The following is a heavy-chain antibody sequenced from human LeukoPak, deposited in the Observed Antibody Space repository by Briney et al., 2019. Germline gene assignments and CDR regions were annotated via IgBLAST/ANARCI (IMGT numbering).Heavy chain of an antibody. V-gene: IGHV4-59*01. J-gene: IGHJ4*02. Sequence: PSETLSLTCTVSGGSISSYYWSWIRQPPGKGLEWIGYIYYSGSTNYNPSLKSRVTISVDTSKNQFSLKLSSVTAADTAVYYCASNRWDDIAARPWPYYWGQGTLVTVSS. D-gene: IGHD6-6*01. CDR3: ASNRWDDIAARPWPYY. CDR2: IYYSGST. CDR1: GGSISSYY.